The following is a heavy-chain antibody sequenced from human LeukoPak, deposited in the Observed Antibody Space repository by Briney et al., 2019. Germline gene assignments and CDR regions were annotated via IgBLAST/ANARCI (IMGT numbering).Heavy chain of an antibody. CDR2: INPSGGST. V-gene: IGHV1-46*01. J-gene: IGHJ5*02. CDR3: AREGSSSWYVSIHGWFDP. CDR1: GYTSTSYY. D-gene: IGHD6-13*01. Sequence: ASVKVSCKASGYTSTSYYMHWVRQAPGQGLEWMGIINPSGGSTSYAQKFQGRVTMTRDTSTSTVYMELSSLRSEDTAVYYCAREGSSSWYVSIHGWFDPWGQGTLVTVSS.